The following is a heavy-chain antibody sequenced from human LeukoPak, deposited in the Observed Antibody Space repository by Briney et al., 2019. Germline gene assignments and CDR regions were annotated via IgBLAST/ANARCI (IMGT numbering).Heavy chain of an antibody. D-gene: IGHD5-18*01. Sequence: PGGSLGPSCAASGFTFDTHAMSWVRQPPGKGLEWVSGINGNGASTYYSDSVKGRFTISRDNSKNTLYLQMSTLRAEDTAVYYCAKDQGYSYYYLDYWGQGTLVTVSS. V-gene: IGHV3-23*01. J-gene: IGHJ4*02. CDR3: AKDQGYSYYYLDY. CDR2: INGNGAST. CDR1: GFTFDTHA.